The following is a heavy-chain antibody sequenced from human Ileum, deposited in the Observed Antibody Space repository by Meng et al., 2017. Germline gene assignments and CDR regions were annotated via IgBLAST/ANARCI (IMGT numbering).Heavy chain of an antibody. D-gene: IGHD6-19*01. CDR3: ARVGAVASFDY. Sequence: QGELWQFGAEVKKAGDSVEAFFKASGYTFTSYYVQWVRQAPGQGLEWMGIINPSGGSTSYAQKFQGRVTMTRDTSTSTVYMELSSLRSEDTAVYYCARVGAVASFDYWGQGTLVTVSS. CDR2: INPSGGST. CDR1: GYTFTSYY. V-gene: IGHV1-46*01. J-gene: IGHJ4*02.